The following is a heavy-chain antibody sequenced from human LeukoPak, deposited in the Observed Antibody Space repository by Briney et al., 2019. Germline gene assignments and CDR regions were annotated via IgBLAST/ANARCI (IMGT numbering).Heavy chain of an antibody. CDR2: IKSKTDGGTT. Sequence: GGSLRLSCAASGFTFSNAWMSWVRQAPGKGLEWVGRIKSKTDGGTTDYAAPVKGRFTISRDDSKNTLYLQMNSLKTEDTAVYYCTTENIYSSSWYYYYYMDVWGKGTTVTVSS. J-gene: IGHJ6*03. D-gene: IGHD6-13*01. V-gene: IGHV3-15*01. CDR3: TTENIYSSSWYYYYYMDV. CDR1: GFTFSNAW.